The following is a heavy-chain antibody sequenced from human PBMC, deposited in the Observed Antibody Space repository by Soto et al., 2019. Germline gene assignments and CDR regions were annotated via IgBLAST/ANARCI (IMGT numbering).Heavy chain of an antibody. CDR1: GFTFSDYY. J-gene: IGHJ4*02. V-gene: IGHV3-11*01. CDR2: ISSSGSTI. Sequence: GGSLRLSCAASGFTFSDYYMSWIRQAPGKGLEWVSYISSSGSTIYYADSVKGRFTISRDNAKNSLYLQMNSLRAEDTAVYYCARFRRSIAAQFFDYWGQGTLVTVSS. D-gene: IGHD6-6*01. CDR3: ARFRRSIAAQFFDY.